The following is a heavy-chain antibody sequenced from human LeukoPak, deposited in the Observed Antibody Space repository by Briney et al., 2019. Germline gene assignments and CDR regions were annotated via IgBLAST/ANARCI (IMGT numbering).Heavy chain of an antibody. D-gene: IGHD6-6*01. Sequence: ASVKVSCKASGYTFTSYGISWVRQAPGQGLEWMGWISAYNGNTNYAQKLQGRVTMTTDTSTSTAYMELRSLRSDDTAVYYCARGRIVAHHHDYYYYYMDVWGKGTTVTVSS. V-gene: IGHV1-18*01. J-gene: IGHJ6*03. CDR2: ISAYNGNT. CDR1: GYTFTSYG. CDR3: ARGRIVAHHHDYYYYYMDV.